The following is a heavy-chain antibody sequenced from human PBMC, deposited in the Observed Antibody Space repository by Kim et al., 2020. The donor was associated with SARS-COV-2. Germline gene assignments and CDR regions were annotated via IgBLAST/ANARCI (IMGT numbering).Heavy chain of an antibody. V-gene: IGHV4-39*07. CDR2: IYYSGST. J-gene: IGHJ4*01. CDR3: ARGGTAMVRSYFDY. CDR1: GGSISSSSYY. Sequence: SETLSLTCTVSGGSISSSSYYWGWIRQPPGKGLEWIGSIYYSGSTYYNPSLKSRVTISVDTSKNQFSLKLSSVTAADTAVYYCARGGTAMVRSYFDYLG. D-gene: IGHD5-18*01.